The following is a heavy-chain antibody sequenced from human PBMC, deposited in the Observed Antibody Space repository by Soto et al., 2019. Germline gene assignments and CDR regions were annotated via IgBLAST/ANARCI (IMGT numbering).Heavy chain of an antibody. V-gene: IGHV1-18*01. CDR1: GYTFTSYG. CDR2: ISAYNGNT. Sequence: ASVKVSCRASGYTFTSYGISWVRQAPVQGLEWMGWISAYNGNTNYAQKLQGRVTMTTDTSTSTAYMELRSLRSDDTAVYYCAREGVAVAVVGMDVWGQGTTVTVYS. D-gene: IGHD6-19*01. CDR3: AREGVAVAVVGMDV. J-gene: IGHJ6*02.